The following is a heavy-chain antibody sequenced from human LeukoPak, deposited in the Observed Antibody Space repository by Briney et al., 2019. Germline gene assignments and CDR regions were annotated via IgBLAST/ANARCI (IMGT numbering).Heavy chain of an antibody. D-gene: IGHD6-13*01. V-gene: IGHV4-59*01. CDR2: IFHNATT. CDR1: GGSISSYY. Sequence: SETLSLTCSVSGGSISSYYWTWIRQSPGKGLEWIGYIFHNATTTYNPSLKSRVTMSVDTSKNQFSLRLTSVTAADTAVYYCARSQQLIRTFDSWGQGTLVTVSS. CDR3: ARSQQLIRTFDS. J-gene: IGHJ4*02.